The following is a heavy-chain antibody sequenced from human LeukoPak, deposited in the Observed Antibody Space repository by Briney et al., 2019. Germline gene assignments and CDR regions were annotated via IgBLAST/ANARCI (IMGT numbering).Heavy chain of an antibody. CDR1: GGSISSYY. J-gene: IGHJ5*02. CDR2: IYYSGSS. D-gene: IGHD6-13*01. V-gene: IGHV4-59*01. CDR3: ARYSSSWYGFDP. Sequence: SETLSLTCTVSGGSISSYYWSWIRQPPGKGLEWVGYIYYSGSSNYNPSLKSRVTISVDTSKNQFSLKLSSVSAADTAVYYCARYSSSWYGFDPWGQGTLVTVSS.